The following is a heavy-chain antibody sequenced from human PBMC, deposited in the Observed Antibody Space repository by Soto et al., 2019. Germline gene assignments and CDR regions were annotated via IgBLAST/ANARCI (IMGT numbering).Heavy chain of an antibody. CDR3: AKEELLGCSGGSCYSVFDY. Sequence: GGSLRLSCAASGFTFSSYTMSWVRQAPGKGLEWVSAISGSGGSTYYADSVKGRFTISRDNSKNTLYLQMNSLRAEDTAVYYCAKEELLGCSGGSCYSVFDYWGQGTLVTVSS. CDR1: GFTFSSYT. J-gene: IGHJ4*02. D-gene: IGHD2-15*01. V-gene: IGHV3-23*01. CDR2: ISGSGGST.